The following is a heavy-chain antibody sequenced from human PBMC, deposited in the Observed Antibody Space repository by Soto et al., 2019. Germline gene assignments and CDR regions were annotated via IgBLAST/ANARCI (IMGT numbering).Heavy chain of an antibody. CDR2: INHSGST. V-gene: IGHV4-34*01. Sequence: PSETLSLTCAVYGEPFSGYYWSWIRQPPGKGLEWIGEINHSGSTNYNPSLKSRVTISVDTSKNQFSLKLSSVTAADTAVYYCARPPQHRYSYGYYYGMDVWGQGTTVTVSS. J-gene: IGHJ6*02. CDR1: GEPFSGYY. CDR3: ARPPQHRYSYGYYYGMDV. D-gene: IGHD5-18*01.